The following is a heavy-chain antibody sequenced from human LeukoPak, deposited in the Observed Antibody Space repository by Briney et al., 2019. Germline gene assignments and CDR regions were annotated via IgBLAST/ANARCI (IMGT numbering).Heavy chain of an antibody. J-gene: IGHJ4*02. CDR3: ARRYSGYDGIDYFDY. CDR1: GGTFSSYA. D-gene: IGHD5-12*01. Sequence: SVKVSCKASGGTFSSYAISWVRQAPGQGLEWMGGIIPIFGTANYAQKFQGRVTTTADESTSTAYMELSSLRSEDTAVYYCARRYSGYDGIDYFDYWGQGTLVTVSS. CDR2: IIPIFGTA. V-gene: IGHV1-69*13.